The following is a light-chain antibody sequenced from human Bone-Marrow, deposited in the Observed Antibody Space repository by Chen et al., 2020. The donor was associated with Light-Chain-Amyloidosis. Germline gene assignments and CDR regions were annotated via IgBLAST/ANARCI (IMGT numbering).Light chain of an antibody. J-gene: IGKJ1*01. Sequence: DIQMTQSPSSLSASVGDRVTITCQATQDIRKFVHWYQQKPGKAPRLLIYDASVLEAGVPSRVSGGGSGTDFNLTSSSLQPEDIATYYCQQYHNLPPWTFGHGTKVEIK. CDR1: QDIRKF. V-gene: IGKV1-33*01. CDR2: DAS. CDR3: QQYHNLPPWT.